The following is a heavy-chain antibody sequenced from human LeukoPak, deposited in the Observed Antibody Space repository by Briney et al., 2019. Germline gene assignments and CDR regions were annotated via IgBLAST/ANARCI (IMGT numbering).Heavy chain of an antibody. D-gene: IGHD3-10*01. V-gene: IGHV3-23*01. CDR2: ISGSGGST. CDR1: GCIFSDYA. J-gene: IGHJ4*02. CDR3: AKDRGYTTGRDFDF. Sequence: PGGCLRLSCAASGCIFSDYAMSWVRQAPGKGLEWVSVISGSGGSTYYADSVKGRFTISRDNSKDTLYLQMSSLRAEDTAVYYCAKDRGYTTGRDFDFWGQGALVTVSS.